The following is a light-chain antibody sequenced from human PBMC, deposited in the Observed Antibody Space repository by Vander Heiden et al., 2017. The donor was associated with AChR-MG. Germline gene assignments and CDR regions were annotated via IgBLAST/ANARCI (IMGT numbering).Light chain of an antibody. CDR1: SPNIGSNT. V-gene: IGLV1-44*01. J-gene: IGLJ2*01. CDR2: SNN. Sequence: QSVLTQPPSTSGTPGQRVTISCSGSSPNIGSNTVNWYQQLPGTAPNLLICSNNQRPSGVPDRFSGSKSGTSASLAISGLQSEDEAEYHCAAWDDSLNGVVFGGGTKLTVL. CDR3: AAWDDSLNGVV.